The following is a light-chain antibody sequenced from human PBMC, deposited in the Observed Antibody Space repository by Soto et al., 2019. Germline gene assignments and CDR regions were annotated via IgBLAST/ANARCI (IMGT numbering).Light chain of an antibody. CDR3: GAWDTSLSVYV. V-gene: IGLV1-51*02. Sequence: QSVLTQPPSVSAAPGQQVTISCSGSSSNIGNNYVSWYQQLPGTAPKLLIYENNKRPSGIPDRFSGSKSGTSATLGITGLQTGDEADYYCGAWDTSLSVYVFATG. CDR2: ENN. J-gene: IGLJ1*01. CDR1: SSNIGNNY.